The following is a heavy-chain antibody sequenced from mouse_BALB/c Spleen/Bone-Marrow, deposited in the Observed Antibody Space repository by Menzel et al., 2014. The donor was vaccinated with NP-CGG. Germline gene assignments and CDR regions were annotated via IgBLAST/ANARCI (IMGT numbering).Heavy chain of an antibody. CDR3: ARFGSSYDWYFDV. CDR1: GYSFTNYL. CDR2: IYPGNSDT. Sequence: EVQLQQSGTVLARPGASVKMSCKASGYSFTNYLLHWVKQRPGQGLEWIGAIYPGNSDTSYNQKFKGKAKLTAVTSASTDYMELNSLTNEDSAVYYCARFGSSYDWYFDVWGAGTTVTVSS. D-gene: IGHD1-1*01. V-gene: IGHV1-5*01. J-gene: IGHJ1*01.